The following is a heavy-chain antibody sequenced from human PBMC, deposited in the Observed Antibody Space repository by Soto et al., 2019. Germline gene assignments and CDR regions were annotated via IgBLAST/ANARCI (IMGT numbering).Heavy chain of an antibody. Sequence: PGESLKISCKGSGYSFTSYWIGWVRQMPGKGLEWMGIIYPGDSDTRYSPSFQGQVTISADKSISTAYLQWSSLKASDTAMYYCARLRSIAAACTGVSGYNWFDPWGQGTLVTVSS. V-gene: IGHV5-51*01. CDR2: IYPGDSDT. D-gene: IGHD6-13*01. J-gene: IGHJ5*02. CDR3: ARLRSIAAACTGVSGYNWFDP. CDR1: GYSFTSYW.